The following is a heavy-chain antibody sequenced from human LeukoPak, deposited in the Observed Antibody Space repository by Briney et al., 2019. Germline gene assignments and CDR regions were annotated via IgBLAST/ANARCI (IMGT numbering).Heavy chain of an antibody. CDR1: GYTFTGYY. Sequence: ASVKVSCKASGYTFTGYYLHWVRQAPGQGLEWMGWINPNSGGTNYAQKFQGRVTMTRDTSISTAYMELSRLRSDDTAVYYCARESSTSGFEGWFDPWGQGTLVTVSS. CDR2: INPNSGGT. CDR3: ARESSTSGFEGWFDP. J-gene: IGHJ5*02. D-gene: IGHD3-10*01. V-gene: IGHV1-2*02.